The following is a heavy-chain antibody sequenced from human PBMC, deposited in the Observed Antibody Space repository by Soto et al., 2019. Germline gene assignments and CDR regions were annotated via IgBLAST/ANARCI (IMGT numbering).Heavy chain of an antibody. V-gene: IGHV4-31*03. J-gene: IGHJ4*02. CDR2: ISYSGST. Sequence: SETLSLTCTVSGGSISSGSYYWSWSRQRPGQGLEWIGYISYSGSTYYNPSLKSRLTISADTSKNQFALKLSSVTAADTAVYYCARVNIITMTVMVLDSWGQGTLVTVSS. D-gene: IGHD3-22*01. CDR3: ARVNIITMTVMVLDS. CDR1: GGSISSGSYY.